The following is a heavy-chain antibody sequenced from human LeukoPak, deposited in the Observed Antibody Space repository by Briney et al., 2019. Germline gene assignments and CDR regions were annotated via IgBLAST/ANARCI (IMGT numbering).Heavy chain of an antibody. Sequence: ASVKVSCKASGYTFTSYGISWVRQAPGQGLEWIGIINPSGGSTSYAQKFQGRVTMTRDTSTSTVYMELSSLRSEDTAVYYCARKNWGNWYFDLWGRGTLVTVSS. CDR3: ARKNWGNWYFDL. D-gene: IGHD7-27*01. J-gene: IGHJ2*01. CDR1: GYTFTSYG. V-gene: IGHV1-46*01. CDR2: INPSGGST.